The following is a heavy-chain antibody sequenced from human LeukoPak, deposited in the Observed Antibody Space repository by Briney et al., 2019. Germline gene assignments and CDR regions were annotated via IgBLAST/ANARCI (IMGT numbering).Heavy chain of an antibody. CDR3: AKDRHYYDSSGYPGY. D-gene: IGHD3-22*01. J-gene: IGHJ4*02. V-gene: IGHV3-30*18. CDR1: GFTLSSYG. CDR2: ISYDGSNK. Sequence: GGSPRLSCAASGFTLSSYGMHWVRQAPGKGLEWVAVISYDGSNKYYADSVKGRFTISRDNSKNTLYLQMNSLRAEDTAVYYCAKDRHYYDSSGYPGYWGQGTLVTVSS.